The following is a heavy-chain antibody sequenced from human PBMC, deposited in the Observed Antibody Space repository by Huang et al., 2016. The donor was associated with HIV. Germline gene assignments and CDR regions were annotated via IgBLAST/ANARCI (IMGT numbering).Heavy chain of an antibody. J-gene: IGHJ4*02. Sequence: QVQLVQSGAEVKKPGSSVKVSCKASGGTFSTYALSWLRQATGQGLEWMGGIIPICGTSNYAHKFQGRVTITADESTSTAYMELSSLRSEDTAVYYCARDSPPNWYYDSSGYYANWGQGTLVTVSS. CDR1: GGTFSTYA. CDR2: IIPICGTS. V-gene: IGHV1-69*13. D-gene: IGHD3-22*01. CDR3: ARDSPPNWYYDSSGYYAN.